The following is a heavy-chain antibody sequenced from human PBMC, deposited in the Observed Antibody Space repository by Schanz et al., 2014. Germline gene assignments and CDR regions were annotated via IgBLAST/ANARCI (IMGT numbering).Heavy chain of an antibody. CDR3: ARLDPYCRSGTCSRAFDF. D-gene: IGHD2-15*01. V-gene: IGHV3-48*01. CDR2: ISWNSGTI. Sequence: EVQLLESGGGLVQPGGSLRLSCAASGFTFSSYAMTWVRQAPGMGLEWVSAISWNSGTIGYADSVKGRFTISRDNAKNSLYLQMTSLRAEDTAVYYCARLDPYCRSGTCSRAFDFWGQGTLVTVSS. CDR1: GFTFSSYA. J-gene: IGHJ4*02.